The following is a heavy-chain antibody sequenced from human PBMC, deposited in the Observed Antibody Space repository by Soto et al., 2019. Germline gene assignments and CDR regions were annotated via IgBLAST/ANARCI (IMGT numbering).Heavy chain of an antibody. Sequence: SETLSLTCTVSGGSISSYCWSWIRQPPGKGLEWIGYIYYSGSTNYNPSLKSRVTISVDTSKNQFSLKLSSVTAADTAVYYCARVGYSYDLNFDYWGQGTLVTVSS. CDR2: IYYSGST. V-gene: IGHV4-59*01. J-gene: IGHJ4*02. CDR3: ARVGYSYDLNFDY. CDR1: GGSISSYC. D-gene: IGHD5-18*01.